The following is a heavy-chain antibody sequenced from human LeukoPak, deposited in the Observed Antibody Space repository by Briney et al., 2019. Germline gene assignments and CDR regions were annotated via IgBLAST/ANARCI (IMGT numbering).Heavy chain of an antibody. J-gene: IGHJ5*02. CDR2: IIPILGIA. CDR3: ARDWEWELPNWFDP. D-gene: IGHD1-26*01. V-gene: IGHV1-69*04. CDR1: GGTFSSYA. Sequence: GASVKVSCKASGGTFSSYAISWVRQAPGQGLEWMGRIIPILGIANYAQKFQGRVTITADKSTSTAYMELSSLRSEDTAVYYCARDWEWELPNWFDPWGQGTLVTVSS.